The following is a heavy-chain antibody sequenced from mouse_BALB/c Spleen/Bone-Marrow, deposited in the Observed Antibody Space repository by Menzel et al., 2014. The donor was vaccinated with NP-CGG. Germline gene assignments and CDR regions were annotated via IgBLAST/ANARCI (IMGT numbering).Heavy chain of an antibody. D-gene: IGHD4-1*01. CDR2: IYPGDGDT. Sequence: QVQLQQSGAELARPGASVKLSCKASGYTFTSYWMQWVKQRPGQGLEWIGAIYPGDGDTRYTQKFKGKATLTADKSSSTAYMQLSSLASEDSAVYYCARGTGPDYWGQGTTLTDSS. CDR1: GYTFTSYW. CDR3: ARGTGPDY. J-gene: IGHJ2*01. V-gene: IGHV1-87*01.